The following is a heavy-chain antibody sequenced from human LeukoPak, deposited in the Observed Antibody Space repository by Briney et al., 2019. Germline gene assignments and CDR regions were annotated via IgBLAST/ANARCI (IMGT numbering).Heavy chain of an antibody. V-gene: IGHV4-34*01. J-gene: IGHJ4*02. CDR1: GGSFSGYY. CDR2: INHSGST. Sequence: SETLSHTCAVYGGSFSGYYWSWIRQPPGKGLEWIGEINHSGSTNYNPSLKSRVTISVDTSKNQFSLKLSSVTAADTAVYYCARGPGLEPTDYWGQGTLVTVSS. CDR3: ARGPGLEPTDY. D-gene: IGHD1-1*01.